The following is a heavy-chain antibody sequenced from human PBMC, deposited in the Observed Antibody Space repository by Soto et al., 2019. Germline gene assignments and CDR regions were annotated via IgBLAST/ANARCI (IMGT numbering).Heavy chain of an antibody. CDR1: GYTFTSYG. V-gene: IGHV1-18*01. J-gene: IGHJ6*02. CDR2: ISAYNGNT. Sequence: QVQLVQSGAEVKKPGASVKVSCKASGYTFTSYGISWVRQAPGQGLEWMGWISAYNGNTNYAQKLQGRVTMTTDTSTSTAYMELRSLRSDDTAVYYCARDSTLENTPPLVYYGMDVWGQGTTVTVSS. CDR3: ARDSTLENTPPLVYYGMDV.